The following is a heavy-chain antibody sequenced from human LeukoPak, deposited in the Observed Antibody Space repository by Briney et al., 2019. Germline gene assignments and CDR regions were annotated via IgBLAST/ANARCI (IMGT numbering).Heavy chain of an antibody. V-gene: IGHV5-51*01. CDR3: ARRVAVAGVYYFDY. J-gene: IGHJ4*02. CDR2: IYPDDSDT. Sequence: GESLKISCKGSGYSFTNYWIGWVRQMPGKGLEWMGIIYPDDSDTAYSPSLQGQVTMSVDKSISTAYLQWSSLKASDTAMYYCARRVAVAGVYYFDYWGQGTLVTVSS. D-gene: IGHD6-19*01. CDR1: GYSFTNYW.